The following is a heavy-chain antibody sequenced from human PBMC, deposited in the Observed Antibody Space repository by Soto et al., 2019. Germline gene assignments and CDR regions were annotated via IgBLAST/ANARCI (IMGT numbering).Heavy chain of an antibody. V-gene: IGHV1-3*01. CDR3: ARTTKSIAALPPPTQPFDY. CDR1: GYTFTSYA. Sequence: QVQLVQSGAEVKKPGASVKVSCKASGYTFTSYAMHWVRQAPGQRLEWMGWINAGNGNTKYSQKFQGRVTITRDTSASTAYMELSSLRSEDTAVYYCARTTKSIAALPPPTQPFDYWGQGTLVTVSS. J-gene: IGHJ4*02. CDR2: INAGNGNT. D-gene: IGHD6-6*01.